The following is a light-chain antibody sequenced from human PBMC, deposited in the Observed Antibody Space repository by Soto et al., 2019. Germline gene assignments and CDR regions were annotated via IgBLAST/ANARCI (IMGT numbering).Light chain of an antibody. J-gene: IGLJ1*01. CDR1: SIDVGGYNY. CDR2: EVS. CDR3: SSYTSSSTLV. V-gene: IGLV2-14*01. Sequence: QSALTQPASLSGSPGQSITISCTGTSIDVGGYNYVSWYQQHPGKAPKLMIYEVSNRPSGVSNRFSGSKSGNTASLTISGLQAEDDADYYCSSYTSSSTLVFGTGTKVTVL.